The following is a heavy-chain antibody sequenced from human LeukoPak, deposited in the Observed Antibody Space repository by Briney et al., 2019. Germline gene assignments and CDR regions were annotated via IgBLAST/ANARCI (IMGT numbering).Heavy chain of an antibody. V-gene: IGHV4-39*07. Sequence: PSETLSLTCTVSGGSISSSSYYWGWIRQPPGKGLEWIGSIYYSGSTYYNPSLKSRVTISVDTSKNQFSLKLSSVTAADTAVYYCARDQQLEVFDYWGQGTLVTVSS. J-gene: IGHJ4*02. CDR1: GGSISSSSYY. CDR3: ARDQQLEVFDY. D-gene: IGHD6-13*01. CDR2: IYYSGST.